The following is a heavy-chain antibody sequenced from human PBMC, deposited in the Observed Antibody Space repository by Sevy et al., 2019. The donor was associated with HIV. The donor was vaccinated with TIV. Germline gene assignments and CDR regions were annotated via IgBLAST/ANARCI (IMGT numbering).Heavy chain of an antibody. CDR3: AAMATEGYYYMDV. Sequence: GESLKISCKGSGFSFTSNWIGWVRQMPGKGLEWMGFIYPDDSDTRYSPSFEGHVTISADMSINTAYVQWSSLKASDTAIYYSAAMATEGYYYMDVWGKGTTVTVSS. V-gene: IGHV5-51*01. J-gene: IGHJ6*03. D-gene: IGHD5-18*01. CDR1: GFSFTSNW. CDR2: IYPDDSDT.